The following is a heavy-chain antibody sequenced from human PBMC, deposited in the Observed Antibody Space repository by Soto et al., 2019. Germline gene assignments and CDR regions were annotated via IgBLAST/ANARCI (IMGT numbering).Heavy chain of an antibody. D-gene: IGHD3-9*01. CDR3: ARRPYYDILTGYLAFDI. Sequence: GASVKVSCKASGGTFISYAISWVRQAPGQGLEWMGGIIPIFGTANYAQKFQGRVTITADESTSTAYMELSSLRSEDTAVYYCARRPYYDILTGYLAFDIWGQGTMVTVSS. CDR2: IIPIFGTA. V-gene: IGHV1-69*13. J-gene: IGHJ3*02. CDR1: GGTFISYA.